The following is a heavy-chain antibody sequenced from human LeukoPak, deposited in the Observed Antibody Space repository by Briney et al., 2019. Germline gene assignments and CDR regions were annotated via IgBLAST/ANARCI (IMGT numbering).Heavy chain of an antibody. J-gene: IGHJ4*02. CDR1: GFVFSRYE. CDR2: ISDSSSTI. CDR3: ARENYDILTGYRSDY. Sequence: GGSLRLSCAASGFVFSRYEMNWVRQAPGKGLEWVSYISDSSSTIYYGDSVKGRFTISRDNAKNSLYLQMNSLRAEDTAVYYCARENYDILTGYRSDYWGQGTLVTVSS. V-gene: IGHV3-48*03. D-gene: IGHD3-9*01.